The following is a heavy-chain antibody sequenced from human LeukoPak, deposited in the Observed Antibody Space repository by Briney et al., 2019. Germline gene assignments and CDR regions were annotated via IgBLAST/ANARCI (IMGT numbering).Heavy chain of an antibody. CDR3: ARDERYSYGDNHYPDLGY. Sequence: ASVKVSCKASGYTFSDYYLFWVRQAPGQGLEWMGWINPNTGDTKNGQKVYGRVTLTRDTSIRTTYMELSSLRSDDTAVYYCARDERYSYGDNHYPDLGYWGQGTLVTVSS. D-gene: IGHD4/OR15-4a*01. CDR1: GYTFSDYY. V-gene: IGHV1-2*02. CDR2: INPNTGDT. J-gene: IGHJ4*02.